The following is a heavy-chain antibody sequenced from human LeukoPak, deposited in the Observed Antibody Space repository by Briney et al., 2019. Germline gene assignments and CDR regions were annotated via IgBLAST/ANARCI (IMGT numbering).Heavy chain of an antibody. V-gene: IGHV4-34*01. D-gene: IGHD1-26*01. J-gene: IGHJ4*02. CDR3: ARVYWSKKVGATNADY. CDR2: INQSGST. CDR1: GGSFSGYY. Sequence: SETLSLTCAVYGGSFSGYYWSWIRQPPGKGPEWIGEINQSGSTNYNPSLKSRVTISVDTSKNQFSLKLSSVAAADTAVYYCARVYWSKKVGATNADYWGQGTLVTVSS.